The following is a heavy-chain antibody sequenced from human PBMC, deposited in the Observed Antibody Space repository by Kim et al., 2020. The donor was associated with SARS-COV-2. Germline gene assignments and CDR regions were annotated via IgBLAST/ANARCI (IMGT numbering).Heavy chain of an antibody. V-gene: IGHV3-23*01. CDR3: AKSGPSYDYIWGRNTGYYFDY. D-gene: IGHD3-16*01. J-gene: IGHJ4*02. Sequence: GGSLRLSCAASGFTFSSYAMSWVRQAPGKGLEWVSAISGSGGSTYYADSVKGRFTISRDNSKNTLYLQMNSLRAEDTAVYYCAKSGPSYDYIWGRNTGYYFDYWGQGTLVTVSS. CDR1: GFTFSSYA. CDR2: ISGSGGST.